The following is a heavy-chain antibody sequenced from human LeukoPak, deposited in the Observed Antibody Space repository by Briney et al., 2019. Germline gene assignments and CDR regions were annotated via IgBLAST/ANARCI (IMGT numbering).Heavy chain of an antibody. CDR2: IYYSGST. D-gene: IGHD4-17*01. CDR1: GGSISSGGYY. J-gene: IGHJ4*02. CDR3: ARGPPNDYGDYHSDY. Sequence: PSETLSLTCTVSGGSISSGGYYWSWIRQHPGKGLEWIGYIYYSGSTYYNPSLKSRVTISVDTSKNQFSLKLSSVTAADTAVYYCARGPPNDYGDYHSDYWGQGTLVTVSS. V-gene: IGHV4-31*03.